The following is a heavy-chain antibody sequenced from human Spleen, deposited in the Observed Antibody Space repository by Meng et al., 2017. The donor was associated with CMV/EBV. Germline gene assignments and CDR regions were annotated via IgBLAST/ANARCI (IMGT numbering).Heavy chain of an antibody. D-gene: IGHD3-3*01. CDR2: INSDGSST. J-gene: IGHJ4*02. V-gene: IGHV3-74*01. CDR1: GFTFSSYW. Sequence: GGSLRLSCAASGFTFSSYWMHWVRQAPGKGLVWVSRINSDGSSTSYADSVKGRFTISRDNAKNTLYLQMNSLRAEDTAVYFCARQDYDFWSALDYWGQGTLVTVSS. CDR3: ARQDYDFWSALDY.